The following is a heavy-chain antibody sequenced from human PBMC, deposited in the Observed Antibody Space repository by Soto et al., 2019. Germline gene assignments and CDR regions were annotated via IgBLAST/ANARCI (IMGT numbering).Heavy chain of an antibody. CDR2: IYHDGST. CDR3: ARLTATGTAATGYYFDY. Sequence: QVQLQESGPGLVKPSGTLSLTCAVSGGSITSSNWWSWVRQPPGKGLEWIGEIYHDGSTTYNPSLKSRVTISVDKSKNQFSLKLTSVSAADTAVYYCARLTATGTAATGYYFDYWGQGTLVTVSS. D-gene: IGHD6-13*01. J-gene: IGHJ4*02. CDR1: GGSITSSNW. V-gene: IGHV4-4*02.